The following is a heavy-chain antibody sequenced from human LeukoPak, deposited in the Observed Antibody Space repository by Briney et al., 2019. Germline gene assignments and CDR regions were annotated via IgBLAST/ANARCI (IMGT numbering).Heavy chain of an antibody. V-gene: IGHV1-18*01. D-gene: IGHD3-10*01. J-gene: IGHJ4*02. CDR2: ISAYNGNT. Sequence: ASVKVSCKASGYTFTSYGISWVRQAPGQGLEWMGWISAYNGNTNYAQKLQGRVTMTTDTSTSTAYMELSSLRSEDTAVYYCARGGPRQVDLGSDYYGSVPPFDYWGQGTLVTVSS. CDR1: GYTFTSYG. CDR3: ARGGPRQVDLGSDYYGSVPPFDY.